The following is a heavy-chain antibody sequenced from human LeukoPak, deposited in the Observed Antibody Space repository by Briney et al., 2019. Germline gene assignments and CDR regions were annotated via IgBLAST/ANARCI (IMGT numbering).Heavy chain of an antibody. CDR1: GFTFNKYA. D-gene: IGHD5-18*01. CDR2: IKQDGSEK. CDR3: ARASPERGYSYGPLDNYFDY. Sequence: GGSLRLSCAASGFTFNKYAMSWVRQAPGKGLEWVVNIKQDGSEKHYVDSGKGRFTISRDNAKNSLYLQMNSLRAEDTAVYYCARASPERGYSYGPLDNYFDYWGQGTLVTVSS. J-gene: IGHJ4*02. V-gene: IGHV3-7*01.